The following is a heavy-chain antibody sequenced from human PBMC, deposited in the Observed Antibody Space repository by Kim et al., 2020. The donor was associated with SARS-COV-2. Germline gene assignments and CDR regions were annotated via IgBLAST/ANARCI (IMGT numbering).Heavy chain of an antibody. D-gene: IGHD5-12*01. CDR3: ARDSIVATASWWGDYYYYGMDV. CDR2: ISSSSSYI. J-gene: IGHJ6*02. Sequence: GGSLRLSCAASGFTFSSYSMNWVRQAPGKGLEWVSSISSSSSYIYYADSVKGRFTISRDNAKNSLYLQMNSLRAEDTAVYYCARDSIVATASWWGDYYYYGMDVWGQGTTVTVSS. V-gene: IGHV3-21*01. CDR1: GFTFSSYS.